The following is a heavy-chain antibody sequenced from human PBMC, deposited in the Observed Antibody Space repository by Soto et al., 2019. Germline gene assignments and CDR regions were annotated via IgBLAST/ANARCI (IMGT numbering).Heavy chain of an antibody. D-gene: IGHD4-17*01. CDR2: IFYDGSYQ. V-gene: IGHV3-33*01. CDR1: GFTFSDYG. CDR3: ARDPNYGDYWYFDL. Sequence: QMQLVESGGGVVQPGGSLRLSCAASGFTFSDYGMHWVRQAPGKGLEWVAIIFYDGSYQYYADSVKGRFTISRDNSENTVFLRMSSLRAEDTALYYCARDPNYGDYWYFDLWGRGTLVTVSS. J-gene: IGHJ2*01.